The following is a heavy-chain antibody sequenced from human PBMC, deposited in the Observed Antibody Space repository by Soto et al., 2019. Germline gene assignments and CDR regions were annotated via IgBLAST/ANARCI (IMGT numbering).Heavy chain of an antibody. D-gene: IGHD1-1*01. Sequence: EVQLLESGGGLVQPGGSQRLSCAASGFTFSSYAMSWVRQAPGKGLEWVSALSGSGGSTYYADSVKGRFAISRDNAKNTLYLQVNSLRAEDTAVYYCAKESYWSDGGSFDIWGQGTMLNVSS. J-gene: IGHJ3*02. V-gene: IGHV3-23*01. CDR3: AKESYWSDGGSFDI. CDR2: LSGSGGST. CDR1: GFTFSSYA.